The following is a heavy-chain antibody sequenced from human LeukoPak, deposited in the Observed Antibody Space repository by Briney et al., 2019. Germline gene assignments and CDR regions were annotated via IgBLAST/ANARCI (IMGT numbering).Heavy chain of an antibody. D-gene: IGHD3-9*01. V-gene: IGHV1-18*04. Sequence: ASVKVSCKASGYTFTSYGISWVRQAPGQGLEWMGWISAYNGNTNYAQKLQGRVTMTTDTSTSTAYMELRSLRSDDTAVYYRARDTDYDILTGYYSIDYWGQGTLVTVPS. CDR3: ARDTDYDILTGYYSIDY. J-gene: IGHJ4*02. CDR2: ISAYNGNT. CDR1: GYTFTSYG.